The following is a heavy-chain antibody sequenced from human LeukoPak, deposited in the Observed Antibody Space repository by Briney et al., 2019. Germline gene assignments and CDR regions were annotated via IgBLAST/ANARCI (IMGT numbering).Heavy chain of an antibody. CDR1: GGSISSYY. CDR3: ARMVVTAVGYNAFDI. D-gene: IGHD2-21*02. J-gene: IGHJ3*02. Sequence: PSETLSLTCTVSGGSISSYYWSWIRQPPGKGLEWIGYIYYSGSTNYNPSLKSRVTISVDTSKNQFSLKLSSVTAADTAVYYCARMVVTAVGYNAFDIWGQGTMVTVSS. V-gene: IGHV4-59*01. CDR2: IYYSGST.